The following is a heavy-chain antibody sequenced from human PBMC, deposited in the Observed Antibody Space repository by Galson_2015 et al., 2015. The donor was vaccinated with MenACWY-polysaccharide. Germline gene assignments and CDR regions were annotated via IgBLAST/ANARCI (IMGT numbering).Heavy chain of an antibody. CDR3: ASRGVVTPYSLDY. D-gene: IGHD2-15*01. J-gene: IGHJ4*02. CDR1: GFSFSSYS. Sequence: SLRLSCAASGFSFSSYSMTWVRQAPGKGLEWLSYITPTGDPKMYADSVKGRFTISRDNAKNSLYLQMYNLRAEDTAVYYCASRGVVTPYSLDYWGQGTLVSVSS. V-gene: IGHV3-48*01. CDR2: ITPTGDPK.